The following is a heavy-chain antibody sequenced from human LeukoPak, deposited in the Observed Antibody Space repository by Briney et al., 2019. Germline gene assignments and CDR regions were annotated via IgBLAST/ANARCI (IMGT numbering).Heavy chain of an antibody. J-gene: IGHJ4*02. D-gene: IGHD3-22*01. CDR1: GFTFSSYA. V-gene: IGHV3-30*04. CDR2: ISYDGSNK. Sequence: PGRSLRLSCAASGFTFSSYAMHWVRQAPGKGLEWVAVISYDGSNKYYADSVKGRFTISRDNSKNTLYLQMNSLRAEDTAVYYCARDGVYYDSSGSSEGGYYFDYWGQGTLVTVSS. CDR3: ARDGVYYDSSGSSEGGYYFDY.